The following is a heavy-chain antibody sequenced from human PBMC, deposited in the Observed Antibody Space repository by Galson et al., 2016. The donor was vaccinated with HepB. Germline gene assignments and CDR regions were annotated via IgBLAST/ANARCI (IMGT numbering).Heavy chain of an antibody. CDR1: GYSFPKFW. CDR3: ARHYHDFWSSVDPFNI. J-gene: IGHJ3*02. V-gene: IGHV5-51*01. D-gene: IGHD3-3*01. Sequence: QSGAEVKKPGESLKISCKGSGYSFPKFWIGWVRQMPGKGLEWMGIIHPDGSDTRYSPSFQGQVTISADKSLNTAYLQWNNLKASDTAMYYCARHYHDFWSSVDPFNIWGQGTMVTVSS. CDR2: IHPDGSDT.